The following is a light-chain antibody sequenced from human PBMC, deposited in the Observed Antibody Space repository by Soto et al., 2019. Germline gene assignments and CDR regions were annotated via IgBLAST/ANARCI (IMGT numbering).Light chain of an antibody. Sequence: QAVVTQEPSLTVSPGGTVTLTCGSSTGTVTSGHYPYWFQQKPGQAPKTLIYDTVNRHSWTPARFSGSLLGGKAALTLSGAQPEDEADYYCSSDAGSSNVFGTGTKLTVL. CDR2: DTV. CDR1: TGTVTSGHY. CDR3: SSDAGSSNV. J-gene: IGLJ1*01. V-gene: IGLV7-46*01.